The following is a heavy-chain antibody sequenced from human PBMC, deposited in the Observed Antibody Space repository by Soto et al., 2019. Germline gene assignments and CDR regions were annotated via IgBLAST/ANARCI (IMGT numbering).Heavy chain of an antibody. CDR1: GFTVSSNY. V-gene: IGHV3-66*01. CDR3: ARDYPHADCSGGSCYGY. Sequence: EVQLVESGGGLVQPGGSLRLSCAASGFTVSSNYMSWVRQAPGKGLEWVSVIYSGGSTYYADSVKGRFTISRDNSKNTLYPQRNSLREEDKAVYYCARDYPHADCSGGSCYGYWGQGTLVTVSS. J-gene: IGHJ4*02. CDR2: IYSGGST. D-gene: IGHD2-15*01.